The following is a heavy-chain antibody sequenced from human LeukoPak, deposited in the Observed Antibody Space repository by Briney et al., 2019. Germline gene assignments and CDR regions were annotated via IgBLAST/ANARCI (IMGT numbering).Heavy chain of an antibody. V-gene: IGHV4-34*01. CDR1: GGSFSGYY. D-gene: IGHD2-2*03. CDR2: IDHSGSS. CDR3: ARLHCGYCSSTSCGY. J-gene: IGHJ4*02. Sequence: SETLSLTCAVYGGSFSGYYWCWIRQPPGKGLEWMGEIDHSGSSNYNPSIISRVTISVDTSKNQYSLKLSSVTAADTAEYYCARLHCGYCSSTSCGYWGQGTLVTVSS.